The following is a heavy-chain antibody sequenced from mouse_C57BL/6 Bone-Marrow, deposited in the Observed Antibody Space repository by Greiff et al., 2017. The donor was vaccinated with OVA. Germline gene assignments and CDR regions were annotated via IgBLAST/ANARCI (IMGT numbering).Heavy chain of an antibody. J-gene: IGHJ2*01. D-gene: IGHD1-1*01. CDR2: IHPSDSDT. V-gene: IGHV1-74*01. CDR3: AIGKFTTVVYFDY. Sequence: VQLQQPGAELVKPGASVKVSCKASGYTFTSYWMHWVKQRPGQGLEWIGRIHPSDSDTNYTQKFKGKATLTVDKSSSTAYMQLSSLTSEDSAVYYCAIGKFTTVVYFDYWGQGTTLTVSS. CDR1: GYTFTSYW.